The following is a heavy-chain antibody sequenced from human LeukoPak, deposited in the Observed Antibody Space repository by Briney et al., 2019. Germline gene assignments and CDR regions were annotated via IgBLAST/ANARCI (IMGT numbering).Heavy chain of an antibody. CDR3: ARDYIAYDPLDY. Sequence: GGTLRLSCAASGFTFSSYNMNWVRQAPGKGLEWVSSISSSSTYIYYTDSVRGRFTISRDNAKSSLYLQMNSLRAEDTAVYWCARDYIAYDPLDYWGQGTLVTVSS. V-gene: IGHV3-21*01. CDR1: GFTFSSYN. J-gene: IGHJ4*02. CDR2: ISSSSTYI. D-gene: IGHD3-3*01.